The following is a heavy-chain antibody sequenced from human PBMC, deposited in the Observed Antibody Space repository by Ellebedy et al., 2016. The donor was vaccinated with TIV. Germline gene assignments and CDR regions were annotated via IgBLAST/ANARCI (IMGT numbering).Heavy chain of an antibody. J-gene: IGHJ4*02. D-gene: IGHD1-26*01. CDR2: IWYDGSNK. Sequence: PGGSLRLSCAASGFTSSSYGMHWVRQVQGKGLEWVAVIWYDGSNKYYADSVKGRFTISRDNSKNTLYLQMNSLRAEDTAVYYCARPAVGEGATLEYWGQGTLVTDSS. CDR3: ARPAVGEGATLEY. CDR1: GFTSSSYG. V-gene: IGHV3-33*01.